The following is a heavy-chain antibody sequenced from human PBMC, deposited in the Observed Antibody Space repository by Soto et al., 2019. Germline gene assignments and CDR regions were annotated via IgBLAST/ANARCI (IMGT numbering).Heavy chain of an antibody. D-gene: IGHD4-17*01. J-gene: IGHJ5*02. CDR2: IIPICGTA. V-gene: IGHV1-69*05. CDR1: GGTFSSYA. CDR3: ARGPDYENNWFDP. Sequence: SVKVSCKASGGTFSSYAISWVRQAPGQGLEWMGWIIPICGTANYAQKFQGRVTMTTNTSISTAYMELSSLRSEDTAVYYCARGPDYENNWFDPWGQGTLVTVSS.